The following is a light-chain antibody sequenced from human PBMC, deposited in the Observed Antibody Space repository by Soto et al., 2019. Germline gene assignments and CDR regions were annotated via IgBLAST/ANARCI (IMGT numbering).Light chain of an antibody. CDR1: QSVVNN. Sequence: EIVMTQSPATLSVSPGERATLSCRASQSVVNNLAWYQQQPGQAPRLLIHGASTMATGVPGRFSGSGSGTEFTLTIASLQSEDFAVYYCQQYHDWPPLTFGGGTKVEIK. J-gene: IGKJ4*01. CDR3: QQYHDWPPLT. V-gene: IGKV3-15*01. CDR2: GAS.